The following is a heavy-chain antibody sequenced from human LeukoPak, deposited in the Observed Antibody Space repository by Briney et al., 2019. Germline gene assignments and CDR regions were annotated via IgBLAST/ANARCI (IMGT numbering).Heavy chain of an antibody. J-gene: IGHJ4*02. V-gene: IGHV4-39*01. Sequence: SETLSLTCTVSGGSISSSSYYWGWVRQPPGKGLEWIGSIYYSGSTYYNPSLKSRVTISVDTSKNQFSLKLSSVTAADTAVYYCARAPSDSSGYYNFDYWGQGTLVTVSS. CDR3: ARAPSDSSGYYNFDY. D-gene: IGHD3-22*01. CDR2: IYYSGST. CDR1: GGSISSSSYY.